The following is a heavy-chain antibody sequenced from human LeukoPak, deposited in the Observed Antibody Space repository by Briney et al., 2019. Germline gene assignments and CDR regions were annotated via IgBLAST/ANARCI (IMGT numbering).Heavy chain of an antibody. CDR1: GYTFTNYY. CDR3: ALAARYYYYGTDV. J-gene: IGHJ6*02. V-gene: IGHV1-46*01. Sequence: ASVKVSCKASGYTFTNYYMHWVRQAPGQGLEWMGIINPSGGSTSYAQKFQGRLTMTRDTSTSTAYMELSSLRSEDTAVYYCALAARYYYYGTDVWGQGTTVTVSS. CDR2: INPSGGST. D-gene: IGHD6-6*01.